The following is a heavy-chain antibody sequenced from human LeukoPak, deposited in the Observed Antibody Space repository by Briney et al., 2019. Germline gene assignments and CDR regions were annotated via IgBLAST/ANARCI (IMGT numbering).Heavy chain of an antibody. CDR1: GGSFSGYY. J-gene: IGHJ4*02. CDR3: ARHQGRLRPYYFDY. CDR2: IYYSGST. V-gene: IGHV4-59*08. D-gene: IGHD4-17*01. Sequence: SETLSLTCAVYGGSFSGYYWSWIRQPPGKGLEWIGYIYYSGSTNYNPSLKSRVTISVDTSKNQFSLKLSSVTAADTAVYYCARHQGRLRPYYFDYWGQGTLVTVSS.